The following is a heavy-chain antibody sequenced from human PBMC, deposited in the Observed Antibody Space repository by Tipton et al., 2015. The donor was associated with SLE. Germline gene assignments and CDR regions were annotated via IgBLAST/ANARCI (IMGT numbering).Heavy chain of an antibody. CDR2: IYTSGST. J-gene: IGHJ4*02. D-gene: IGHD1-26*01. V-gene: IGHV4-61*09. Sequence: TLSLTCVVSGYSISSGSYYWSWIRQPAGKGLEWIGYIYTSGSTNYNPSLKSRVTISVDTSKNQFSLKLSSVTAADTAVYYCARGVGATPYWGQGTLVTVSS. CDR3: ARGVGATPY. CDR1: GYSISSGSYY.